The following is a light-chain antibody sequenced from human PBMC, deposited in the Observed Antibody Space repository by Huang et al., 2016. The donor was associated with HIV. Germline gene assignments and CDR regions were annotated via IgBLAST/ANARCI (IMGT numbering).Light chain of an antibody. CDR2: DGS. J-gene: IGKJ1*01. CDR3: QQYNSFPGT. CDR1: QSIGIW. V-gene: IGKV1-5*01. Sequence: DTRLTQSPSTLSASVGDRVTITCRASQSIGIWVAWYHPKPGKAPKLLMYDGSTLESGVPSGFSGSRSGTEFTLTISSLQPENLGTYYCQQYNSFPGTFGQGTKVEI.